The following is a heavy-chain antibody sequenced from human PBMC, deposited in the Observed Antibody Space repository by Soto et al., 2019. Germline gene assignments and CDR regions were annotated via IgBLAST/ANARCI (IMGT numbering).Heavy chain of an antibody. V-gene: IGHV4-39*01. CDR2: MYYSGTT. Sequence: QLQLQESGPGLVKPSETLSLTCTVSGGSISSSSYFWGWIRQPPGKGLEWIGSMYYSGTTYYNRSRESRVTIPVDTSTTQSSLKLSSVPSADPAVFYCAGHAERTIASLNWFDPWGQGTLVTVSS. CDR3: AGHAERTIASLNWFDP. D-gene: IGHD6-13*01. CDR1: GGSISSSSYF. J-gene: IGHJ5*02.